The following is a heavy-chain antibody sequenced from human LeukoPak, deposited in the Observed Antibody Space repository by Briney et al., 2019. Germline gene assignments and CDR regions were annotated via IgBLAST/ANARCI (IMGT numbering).Heavy chain of an antibody. D-gene: IGHD6-19*01. V-gene: IGHV4-34*09. Sequence: PSETLSLTCAVYGGSFSGYYWSWIRQLPGKGLEWIGYMHNSGTTYRNPSLKSRVTMSVDTSKNQFSLKLSSVTAADTAVYYCARHQWLVPRFDYWGQGTLVTVSS. CDR3: ARHQWLVPRFDY. CDR2: MHNSGTT. J-gene: IGHJ4*02. CDR1: GGSFSGYY.